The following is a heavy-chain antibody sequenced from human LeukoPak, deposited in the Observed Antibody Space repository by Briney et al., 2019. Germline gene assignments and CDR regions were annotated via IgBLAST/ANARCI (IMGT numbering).Heavy chain of an antibody. CDR2: IYYSGST. CDR1: GGSISSYY. CDR3: ATRIAVAGTFAFDI. J-gene: IGHJ3*02. D-gene: IGHD6-19*01. Sequence: SETLSLTCTVSGGSISSYYWSWIRQPPGKGLEWIGYIYYSGSTNYNPSLKSRVTISVDTSKNQFSLKLSSVTAADTAVYYCATRIAVAGTFAFDIWGQGTMVTVSS. V-gene: IGHV4-59*01.